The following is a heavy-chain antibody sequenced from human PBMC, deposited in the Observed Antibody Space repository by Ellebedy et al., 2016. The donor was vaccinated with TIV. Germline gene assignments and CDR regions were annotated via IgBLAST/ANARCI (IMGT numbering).Heavy chain of an antibody. Sequence: SETLSLXCTVSGDSISSYYWTWIRQSPGKGLEWIGYIYYSGSTNYDPSLKSRVTISIDTSKNQFSLKLSSVTAADTAVYYCARSTTNMVRAFDIWGQGTMVTVSS. CDR2: IYYSGST. J-gene: IGHJ3*02. CDR1: GDSISSYY. CDR3: ARSTTNMVRAFDI. V-gene: IGHV4-59*01. D-gene: IGHD4/OR15-4a*01.